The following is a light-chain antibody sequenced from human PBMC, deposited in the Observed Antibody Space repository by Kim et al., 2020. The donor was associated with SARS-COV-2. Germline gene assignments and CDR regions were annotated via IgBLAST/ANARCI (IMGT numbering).Light chain of an antibody. CDR1: SSDVGGYNY. J-gene: IGLJ3*02. V-gene: IGLV2-8*01. CDR2: VVT. Sequence: GHSLTISATGTSSDVGGYNYSSWDKQRPGKAPKLMIYVVTKRPSGVPDRVSGAKSGNTASLTVSGLQAEEEADYYCSSYASSNNLVFGGGTQLTVL. CDR3: SSYASSNNLV.